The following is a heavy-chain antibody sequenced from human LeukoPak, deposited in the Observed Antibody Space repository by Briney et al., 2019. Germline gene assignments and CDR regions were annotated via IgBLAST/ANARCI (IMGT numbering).Heavy chain of an antibody. J-gene: IGHJ5*02. CDR2: INYGSTT. Sequence: SETLSFTGTVSGGSITYYYWDWIRQPPGKGLKWIGYINYGSTTNDNPSLNSLVTISVATSNTQFSLQRSSVTAAATVFYYRGSANYSPSLKSRVTISVDTAKHQCSLKLSSVTAADKAVYYYARGHYSGSYRLHWFDPWGQGTLVTVSS. CDR3: GSANYSPSLKSRVTISVDTAKHQCSLKLSSVTAADKAVYYYARGHYSGSYRLHWFDP. D-gene: IGHD3-10*01. CDR1: GGSITYYY. V-gene: IGHV4-59*01.